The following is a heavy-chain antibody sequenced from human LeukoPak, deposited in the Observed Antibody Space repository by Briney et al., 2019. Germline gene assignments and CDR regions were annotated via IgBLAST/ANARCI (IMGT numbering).Heavy chain of an antibody. D-gene: IGHD6-19*01. Sequence: HAGGSLRLSCAACGLTFSSYAMSWVRQAPGKGLEWISAISGSGGSTYYADSVKGRFTISRDNSKNTLYLQMNSLRAEDTAVYYCAKDQQWLVGLSDYWGQGTLVTVSS. CDR2: ISGSGGST. V-gene: IGHV3-23*01. CDR1: GLTFSSYA. J-gene: IGHJ4*02. CDR3: AKDQQWLVGLSDY.